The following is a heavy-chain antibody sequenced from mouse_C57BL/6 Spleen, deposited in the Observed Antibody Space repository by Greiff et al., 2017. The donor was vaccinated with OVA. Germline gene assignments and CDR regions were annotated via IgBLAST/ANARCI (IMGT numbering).Heavy chain of an antibody. CDR3: ARGGRSGLYAMDY. CDR1: GYTFTDYN. V-gene: IGHV1-18*01. D-gene: IGHD1-1*01. CDR2: INPNNGGT. J-gene: IGHJ4*01. Sequence: EVKLMESGPELVKPGASVKIPCKASGYTFTDYNMAWVKQSHGKSLEWIGDINPNNGGTIYNQKFKGKATLTVDKSSSTAYMELRSLTSEDTAVYYGARGGRSGLYAMDYWGQGTSVTVSS.